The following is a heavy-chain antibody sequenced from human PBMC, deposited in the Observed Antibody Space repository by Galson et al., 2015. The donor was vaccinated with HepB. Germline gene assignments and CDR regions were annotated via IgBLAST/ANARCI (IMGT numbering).Heavy chain of an antibody. D-gene: IGHD3-10*01. V-gene: IGHV3-23*01. CDR2: ISNSGGTT. Sequence: LRLSCAASGFPFSNYVMSWVRQAPGKGLEWVSSISNSGGTTYYADSVRGRFTLSRDNSKNTLYLQMNSLQAEDTALYYCAKIQDYSGWQYFDYWGQGTLVTVSS. CDR1: GFPFSNYV. J-gene: IGHJ4*02. CDR3: AKIQDYSGWQYFDY.